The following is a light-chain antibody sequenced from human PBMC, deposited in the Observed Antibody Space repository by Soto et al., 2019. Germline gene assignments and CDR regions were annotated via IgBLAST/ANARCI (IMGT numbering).Light chain of an antibody. CDR2: GAS. CDR1: QSVSSD. J-gene: IGKJ1*01. V-gene: IGKV3-15*01. Sequence: VGMTQSPATLSVSPGERATLSCRASQSVSSDLAWYHQKPGQAPRLLIYGASTRATGIPARFSGSGSGTEFTLTISSLQSEDFAVYYCQQFYSWPETFAQGSKV. CDR3: QQFYSWPET.